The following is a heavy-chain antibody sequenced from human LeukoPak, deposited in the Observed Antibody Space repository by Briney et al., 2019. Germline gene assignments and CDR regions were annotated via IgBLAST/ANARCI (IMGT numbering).Heavy chain of an antibody. CDR2: ISSSGSTI. V-gene: IGHV3-11*01. CDR1: GFTFSDYY. D-gene: IGHD6-13*01. Sequence: GGSLRLSCAASGFTFSDYYMSWIRQAPGKGLEWVSYISSSGSTIYYADSVKGRFTISRDNAKNSLYLQMNSLRAEDTAVYYCARDKAAAGNENWFDPWGQGTLATVSS. J-gene: IGHJ5*02. CDR3: ARDKAAAGNENWFDP.